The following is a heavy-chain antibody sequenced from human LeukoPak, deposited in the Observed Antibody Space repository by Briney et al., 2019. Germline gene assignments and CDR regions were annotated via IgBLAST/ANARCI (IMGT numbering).Heavy chain of an antibody. J-gene: IGHJ4*02. CDR1: GFTFSSYG. V-gene: IGHV3-30*02. Sequence: QPGGSLRLSCAASGFTFSSYGMHWVRQAPGKGLEWVAFIRYDGSNKYYADSVKGRFTISRGNSKNTLYLQMNSLRAEDTAVYYCASLWFGELFGHYWGQGTLVTVSS. CDR2: IRYDGSNK. D-gene: IGHD3-10*01. CDR3: ASLWFGELFGHY.